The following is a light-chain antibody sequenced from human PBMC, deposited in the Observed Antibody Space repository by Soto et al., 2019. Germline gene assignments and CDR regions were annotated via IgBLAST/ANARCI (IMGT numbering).Light chain of an antibody. CDR3: QQYDVLPMCT. CDR1: QSVRDSR. J-gene: IGKJ2*02. V-gene: IGKV3-20*01. Sequence: EVVLTQSPGTLYLSPGERATLSCRASQSVRDSRLAWYQQKPGQVPRLLIYGASIRIPGIPDRFSGSGSGTDFTLTITRLEPEDFALYYCQQYDVLPMCTFGQGTKLEIK. CDR2: GAS.